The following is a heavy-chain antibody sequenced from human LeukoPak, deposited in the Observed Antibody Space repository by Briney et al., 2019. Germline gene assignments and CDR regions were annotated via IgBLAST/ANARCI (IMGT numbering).Heavy chain of an antibody. Sequence: ASVNVSRKDSGYTFTGYYMLWVRQAPGQGLECVGWINPNSGGTNYAQKFQGRVTMTRDTSISTTYMELSRLRSDDTAVYYGARDGRYYDSSGYFSGNWFDPWGQGTLVTVSS. CDR1: GYTFTGYY. D-gene: IGHD3-22*01. CDR3: ARDGRYYDSSGYFSGNWFDP. V-gene: IGHV1-2*02. CDR2: INPNSGGT. J-gene: IGHJ5*02.